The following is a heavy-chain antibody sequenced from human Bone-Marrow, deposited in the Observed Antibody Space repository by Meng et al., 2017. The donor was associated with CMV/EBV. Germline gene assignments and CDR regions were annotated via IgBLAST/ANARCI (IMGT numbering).Heavy chain of an antibody. CDR3: ARDELRGAVAGSSNTVSWYYYYGMDV. D-gene: IGHD6-19*01. CDR1: GYTFTSYY. CDR2: INPSGGST. Sequence: ASVKVSCKASGYTFTSYYMHWVRQAPGQGLEWMGIINPSGGSTSCAQKFQGRVTMTRDTSTSTVYMELSSLRSEDMAVYYCARDELRGAVAGSSNTVSWYYYYGMDVWGQGTTVTVSS. V-gene: IGHV1-46*01. J-gene: IGHJ6*02.